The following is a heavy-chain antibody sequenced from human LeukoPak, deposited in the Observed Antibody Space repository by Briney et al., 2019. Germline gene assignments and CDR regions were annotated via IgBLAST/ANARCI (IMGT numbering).Heavy chain of an antibody. CDR2: ISYDGSNK. V-gene: IGHV3-30*03. J-gene: IGHJ4*02. CDR1: GFTFSSYG. D-gene: IGHD1-26*01. Sequence: GGSLRLSCAASGFTFSSYGMHWVRQAPGKGLEWVAVISYDGSNKYYADSVKGRFTISRDNSKNTLYLQMNSLRAEDTAVYYCARLRSWEPLDYWGQGTLVTVSS. CDR3: ARLRSWEPLDY.